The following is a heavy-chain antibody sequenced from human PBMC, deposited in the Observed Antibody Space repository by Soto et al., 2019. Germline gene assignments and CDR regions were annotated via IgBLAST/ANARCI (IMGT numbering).Heavy chain of an antibody. V-gene: IGHV4-30-4*01. J-gene: IGHJ4*02. D-gene: IGHD5-12*01. CDR1: GGSISSGDYY. CDR2: IYYSGST. Sequence: SETLSLTCTVSGGSISSGDYYWSWIRQPPGKGLEWIGYIYYSGSTYYNPSLKSRVTISVDTSKNQFSLKLSSVTAADTAVYYCARVRDGYIPYYFDYWGQGTLVTVSS. CDR3: ARVRDGYIPYYFDY.